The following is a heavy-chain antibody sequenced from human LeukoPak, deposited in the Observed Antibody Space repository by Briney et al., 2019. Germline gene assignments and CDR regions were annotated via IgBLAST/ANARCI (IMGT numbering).Heavy chain of an antibody. Sequence: ASETLSLTCTVSGGSISSGGYYWSWIRQHPGKGLEWIGYIYYSGSTYYNPSLKSRVTISVDTSKNQFSLKLSSVTAADTAVYYCARDPEGYFDYWGQGTLVTVSS. V-gene: IGHV4-31*03. CDR3: ARDPEGYFDY. CDR2: IYYSGST. J-gene: IGHJ4*02. CDR1: GGSISSGGYY.